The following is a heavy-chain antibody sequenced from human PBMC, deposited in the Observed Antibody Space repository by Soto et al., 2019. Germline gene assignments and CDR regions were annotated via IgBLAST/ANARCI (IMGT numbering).Heavy chain of an antibody. Sequence: QVQLVESGGGVVQPGRSLRLSCAASGFSFSSYGMHWVRQAPGKGLEWVAVLSFDGSNRYYADSVKGRFTISRDNSKNTLYLQMNSLRPEETAKYYCARARYSGSYRAIPFDYWGQGTLVTVSS. D-gene: IGHD1-26*01. CDR3: ARARYSGSYRAIPFDY. CDR1: GFSFSSYG. CDR2: LSFDGSNR. V-gene: IGHV3-30-3*01. J-gene: IGHJ4*02.